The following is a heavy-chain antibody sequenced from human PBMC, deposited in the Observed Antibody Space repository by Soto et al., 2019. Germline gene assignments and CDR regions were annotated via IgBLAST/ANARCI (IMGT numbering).Heavy chain of an antibody. CDR3: ARDDPIFGAIPRMDI. D-gene: IGHD3-3*01. CDR2: ITTSSTRSI. V-gene: IGHV3-21*02. J-gene: IGHJ6*02. Sequence: EVQLVESGGGLVKPGGSLRLSCSASGFPFSSYTMYWVRQAPWKGLEWVSSITTSSTRSIFYADSVKGRFTISRNNANNILYLQMNNLRVEDTAVYYCARDDPIFGAIPRMDIWGQGTTVTVSS. CDR1: GFPFSSYT.